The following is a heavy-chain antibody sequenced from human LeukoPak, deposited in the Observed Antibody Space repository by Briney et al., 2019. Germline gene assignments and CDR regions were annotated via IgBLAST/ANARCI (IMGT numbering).Heavy chain of an antibody. CDR1: GFTFSSYG. CDR3: ARGVRFLEWLMGDY. J-gene: IGHJ4*02. Sequence: QPGRSLRLSCAASGFTFSSYGMHWVRQAPGKGLEWVAVIWYDGSNKYYADSVKGRFTISRDNSKNTLYLQMNSLRAEDTAVYYCARGVRFLEWLMGDYWGQGTLVTVSS. V-gene: IGHV3-33*01. D-gene: IGHD3-3*01. CDR2: IWYDGSNK.